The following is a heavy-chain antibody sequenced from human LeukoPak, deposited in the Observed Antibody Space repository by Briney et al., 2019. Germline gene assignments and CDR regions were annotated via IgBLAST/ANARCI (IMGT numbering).Heavy chain of an antibody. CDR2: IYSGGST. D-gene: IGHD3-10*01. Sequence: GGSLRLSCAASGFTVSSNYMSWVRQAPGKGLEWVSVIYSGGSTYYADSVKGRLTISRDNSKNTLYLQMNSLRAEDTAVYYCARDGSSPYYYYMDVWGKGTTVTVSS. CDR3: ARDGSSPYYYYMDV. J-gene: IGHJ6*03. V-gene: IGHV3-53*01. CDR1: GFTVSSNY.